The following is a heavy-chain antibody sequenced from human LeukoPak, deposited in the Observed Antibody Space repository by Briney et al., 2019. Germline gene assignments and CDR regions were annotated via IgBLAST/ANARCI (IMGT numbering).Heavy chain of an antibody. CDR3: ARENMVRDLFDP. D-gene: IGHD3-10*01. J-gene: IGHJ5*02. CDR2: IYASAST. CDR1: GGSISSSSYY. Sequence: SETLSLTCTVSGGSISSSSYYCGWFPRPAGRGLEWIGRIYASASTNYNPSLNSRVSISADTSNIRFSLNLSSVTAADTAVYDCARENMVRDLFDPWGQGTLVTVSS. V-gene: IGHV4-61*02.